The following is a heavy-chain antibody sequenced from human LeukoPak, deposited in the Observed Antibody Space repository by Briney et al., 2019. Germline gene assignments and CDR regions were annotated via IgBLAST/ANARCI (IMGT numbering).Heavy chain of an antibody. D-gene: IGHD2-15*01. Sequence: GGSLRLSCAASGFIFSNYGMHWVRQAPGKGLEWVAVISYDGSNKYYADSAKGRFTISRDNSKNTLYLQMNSLRAEDTAVYYCAKVGYCSGGSCYSMDYWGQGTLVTVSS. CDR3: AKVGYCSGGSCYSMDY. V-gene: IGHV3-30*18. J-gene: IGHJ4*02. CDR1: GFIFSNYG. CDR2: ISYDGSNK.